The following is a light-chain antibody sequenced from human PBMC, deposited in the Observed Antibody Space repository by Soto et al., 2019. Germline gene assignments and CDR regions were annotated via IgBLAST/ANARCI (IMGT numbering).Light chain of an antibody. Sequence: QSVLAQPASVSGSPGQSIAISCTGTSSDVGAYNYVSWYQQHPGKAPKLIIYDVSNRPSGVSNRFSGSKSGNTASLTISGLQAGDEADYYCSSHTSKNTRVFGTGTKVPVL. V-gene: IGLV2-14*01. CDR1: SSDVGAYNY. CDR2: DVS. J-gene: IGLJ1*01. CDR3: SSHTSKNTRV.